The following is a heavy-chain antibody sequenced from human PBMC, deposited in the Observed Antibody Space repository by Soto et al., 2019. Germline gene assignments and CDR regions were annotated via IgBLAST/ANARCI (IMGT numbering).Heavy chain of an antibody. J-gene: IGHJ4*02. CDR1: GYSFTSSW. D-gene: IGHD6-6*01. Sequence: EVQLVQSGAEVKKPRESLRISCQGSGYSFTSSWISWVRQMPGEGLEWMGRIDPSDSYINYSPSFQGRVTISADKSISTAYLQWSSLKASDTAMYYCARRGSSSSFFYDSWGQGTLVTVSS. V-gene: IGHV5-10-1*03. CDR3: ARRGSSSSFFYDS. CDR2: IDPSDSYI.